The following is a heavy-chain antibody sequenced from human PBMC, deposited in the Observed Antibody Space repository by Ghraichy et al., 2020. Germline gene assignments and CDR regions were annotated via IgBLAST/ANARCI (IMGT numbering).Heavy chain of an antibody. V-gene: IGHV3-11*01. Sequence: GGSLRLSCAASGFTFSDYYMSWIRQAPGKGLEWVSYISSSGSTIYYADSVKGRFTISRDNAKNSLYLQMNSLRAEDTAVYYCARDLGDFWSGYYRYYYYYYMDVWGKGTTVTVSS. J-gene: IGHJ6*03. CDR3: ARDLGDFWSGYYRYYYYYYMDV. CDR2: ISSSGSTI. D-gene: IGHD3-3*01. CDR1: GFTFSDYY.